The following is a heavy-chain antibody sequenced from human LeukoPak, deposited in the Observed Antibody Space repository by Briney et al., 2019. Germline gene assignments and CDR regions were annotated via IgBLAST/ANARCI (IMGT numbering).Heavy chain of an antibody. CDR1: GGSFSGYY. CDR2: INHSGNT. D-gene: IGHD6-13*01. J-gene: IGHJ4*02. V-gene: IGHV4-34*01. CDR3: ARARSQGNWYPIGH. Sequence: SGTLSLTCAVYGGSFSGYYWNWIRQAPEKGLEWIGEINHSGNTNYNPSLKRRVTMSVDTTKNQFSLKVTSVTAADTAVYYCARARSQGNWYPIGHWGQGTLVTVSS.